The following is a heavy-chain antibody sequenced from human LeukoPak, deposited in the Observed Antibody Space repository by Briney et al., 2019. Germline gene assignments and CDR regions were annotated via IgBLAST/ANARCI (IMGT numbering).Heavy chain of an antibody. CDR1: GFTFSDYS. CDR2: SGIDSGNT. J-gene: IGHJ4*02. D-gene: IGHD1-1*01. V-gene: IGHV3-11*06. Sequence: GGSLRLSCAASGFTFSDYSMSWVRQAPGKGLEWISYSGIDSGNTNYADSVKGRFTISGDKAKNSLYLQMNSLRVEDTAVYYCARDYKNAFVNWGQGTLVTVSS. CDR3: ARDYKNAFVN.